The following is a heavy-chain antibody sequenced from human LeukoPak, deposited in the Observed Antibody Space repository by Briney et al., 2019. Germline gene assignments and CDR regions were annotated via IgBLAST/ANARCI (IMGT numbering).Heavy chain of an antibody. J-gene: IGHJ4*02. CDR3: ARQAYGSGSLPY. D-gene: IGHD3-10*01. CDR1: GGSISSSSYY. V-gene: IGHV4-39*01. CDR2: IYYSGST. Sequence: PSETLSPTCTVSGGSISSSSYYWGWIRQPPGKGLEWIGSIYYSGSTYYNPSLKSRVTISVDTSKNQFSLKLSSVTAADTAVYYCARQAYGSGSLPYWGQGTLVTVSS.